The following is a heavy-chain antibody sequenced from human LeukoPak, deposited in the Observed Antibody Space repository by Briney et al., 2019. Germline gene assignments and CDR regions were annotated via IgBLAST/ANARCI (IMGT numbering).Heavy chain of an antibody. Sequence: GGSLRLSCAASGFTFDDYGMSWVRQAPGKGLEWVAGINWNGGSTGYADSVKGRFTISRDNAKNSLYLQMNSLRAEDTALYYCARGTLKAAATDFDYWGQGTLVTVSS. CDR1: GFTFDDYG. CDR3: ARGTLKAAATDFDY. V-gene: IGHV3-20*04. J-gene: IGHJ4*02. D-gene: IGHD6-13*01. CDR2: INWNGGST.